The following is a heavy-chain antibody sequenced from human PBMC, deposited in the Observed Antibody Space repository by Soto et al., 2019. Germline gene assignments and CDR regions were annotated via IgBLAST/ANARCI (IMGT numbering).Heavy chain of an antibody. CDR3: ARWSEINRSFDY. V-gene: IGHV4-59*01. CDR1: AGSITNYY. D-gene: IGHD3-3*01. Sequence: PSETLSLTCTVSAGSITNYYWNWIRQSPGKGLEWIGYIYHSGSSNCNPSLKSRVTMSVDTSGDQFSLNLRAVTAADTAVYYCARWSEINRSFDYGGRGIAVTVSS. CDR2: IYHSGSS. J-gene: IGHJ4*02.